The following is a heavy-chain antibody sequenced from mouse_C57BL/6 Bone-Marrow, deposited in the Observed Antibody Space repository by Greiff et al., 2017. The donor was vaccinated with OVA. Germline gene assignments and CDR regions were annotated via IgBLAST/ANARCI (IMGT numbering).Heavy chain of an antibody. V-gene: IGHV1-7*01. Sequence: QVQLQQSGAELAKPGASVKLSCKASGYTFTSYWMHWVKQRPGQGLEWIGYINPSSGYTKYNQKFKDKATVTADKSSSTAYMQLSSLTYEDSAVYYCASERLFAYWGQGTLVTVSA. CDR1: GYTFTSYW. J-gene: IGHJ3*01. CDR2: INPSSGYT. CDR3: ASERLFAY.